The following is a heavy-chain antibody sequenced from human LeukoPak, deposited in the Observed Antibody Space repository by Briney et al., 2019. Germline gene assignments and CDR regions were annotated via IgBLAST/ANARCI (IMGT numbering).Heavy chain of an antibody. V-gene: IGHV4-39*06. Sequence: SETLSLTCTVSGGSVRSSSFFWGWIRQPPGRGPEWIGTVYYTRATYYNPSLTSRVTISTDTSKNQFTMRLTSVTAADTALYYCASRTVIAPYPIETWFDFWGQGIPVTVS. CDR3: ASRTVIAPYPIETWFDF. CDR1: GGSVRSSSFF. CDR2: VYYTRAT. D-gene: IGHD2/OR15-2a*01. J-gene: IGHJ4*02.